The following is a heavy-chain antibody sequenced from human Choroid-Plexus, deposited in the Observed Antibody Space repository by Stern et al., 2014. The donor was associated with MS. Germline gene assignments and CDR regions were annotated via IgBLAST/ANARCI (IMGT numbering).Heavy chain of an antibody. CDR2: IRNKANSYTT. J-gene: IGHJ4*02. V-gene: IGHV3-72*01. D-gene: IGHD6-19*01. CDR1: GFTLSDHY. Sequence: VQLVESGGGLVQPGGSLRLSCVASGFTLSDHYMDWVRQAPGKGLEWVGSIRNKANSYTTQYAASVKGRFVISRDDSKNSLYLQMNSLKSEDTAVYYCVRVSGSSGSDFWGQGTLVSVSS. CDR3: VRVSGSSGSDF.